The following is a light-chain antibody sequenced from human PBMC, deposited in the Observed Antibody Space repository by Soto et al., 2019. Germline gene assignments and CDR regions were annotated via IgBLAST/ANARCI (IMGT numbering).Light chain of an antibody. CDR3: QQYNDYSQYT. CDR2: EAS. J-gene: IGKJ2*01. V-gene: IGKV1-5*03. Sequence: DTQMTQSPSTLSASVGDRVTITCRASQGISTCLAWYQQKPGKAPKLLISEASTLESGVPSRFSGSGSGTEFTLTISSLQPDDFATYFCQQYNDYSQYTFGQGTKLEI. CDR1: QGISTC.